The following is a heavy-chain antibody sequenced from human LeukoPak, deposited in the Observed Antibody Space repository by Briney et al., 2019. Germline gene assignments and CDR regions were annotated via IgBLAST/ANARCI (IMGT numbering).Heavy chain of an antibody. V-gene: IGHV1-18*01. J-gene: IGHJ4*02. CDR3: ARSGGDRVEMPTIIDY. D-gene: IGHD5-24*01. Sequence: ASVKVSCKASGYTFTSYGISWVRQAPGQGLEWMGWISAYNGNTNYAQKLQGRVTMTTDTSTSTAYMELRSLRSDDTAVYYCARSGGDRVEMPTIIDYWGQGILVTVSS. CDR2: ISAYNGNT. CDR1: GYTFTSYG.